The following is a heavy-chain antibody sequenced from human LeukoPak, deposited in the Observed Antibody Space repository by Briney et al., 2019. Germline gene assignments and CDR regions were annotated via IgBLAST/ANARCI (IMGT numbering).Heavy chain of an antibody. Sequence: PSQTLSLTCTVSGGSLSSGDYYWSWIRQPPRKGLEWIGYIYYSGSTNYNPSLKSRVTISVDTSKNQFSLKLSSVTAADTAVYYCAKDRLGLGIPSYYYMDVWGIGTTVTVSS. V-gene: IGHV4-30-4*01. D-gene: IGHD7-27*01. CDR3: AKDRLGLGIPSYYYMDV. CDR2: IYYSGST. CDR1: GGSLSSGDYY. J-gene: IGHJ6*03.